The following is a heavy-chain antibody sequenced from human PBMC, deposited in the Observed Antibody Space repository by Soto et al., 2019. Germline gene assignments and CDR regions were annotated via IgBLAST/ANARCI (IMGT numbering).Heavy chain of an antibody. J-gene: IGHJ6*02. CDR1: GGSISSGGYY. CDR2: IYYSGST. CDR3: ASNPSHLYEGMRYYGMDV. Sequence: SETLSLTXTVSGGSISSGGYYWSWIRQHPGKGLEWIGYIYYSGSTYYNPSLKSRVTISVDTSKNQFSLKLSSVTAADTAVYYCASNPSHLYEGMRYYGMDVWGQGTTVTVSS. V-gene: IGHV4-31*02. D-gene: IGHD2-8*01.